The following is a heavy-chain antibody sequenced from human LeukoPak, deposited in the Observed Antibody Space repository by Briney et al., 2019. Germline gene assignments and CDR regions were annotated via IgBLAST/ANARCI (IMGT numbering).Heavy chain of an antibody. V-gene: IGHV3-21*01. CDR3: ARDGSAITFGGVPFDY. J-gene: IGHJ4*02. Sequence: GGSLRLSCAASGFTFNSYWMHWVRQAPGKGLEWVSSISSSSSYIYYADSVKGRFTISRDNAKNSLYLQMNSLRAEDTAVYYCARDGSAITFGGVPFDYWGQGTLVTVSS. CDR2: ISSSSSYI. D-gene: IGHD3-16*01. CDR1: GFTFNSYW.